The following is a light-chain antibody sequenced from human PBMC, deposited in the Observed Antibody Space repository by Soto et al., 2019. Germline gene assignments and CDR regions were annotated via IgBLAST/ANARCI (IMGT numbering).Light chain of an antibody. J-gene: IGKJ2*01. CDR3: QQYGYSPYT. CDR2: GAS. Sequence: EIVLTQSPGTLSLSPGESATLSCRASQSVDNNYVAWYQQKPGQAPTLLIHGASYRAAGIPDRFSGSGSGTDFTLTISRLEPEDFAVFHCQQYGYSPYTFGQGTKLEI. V-gene: IGKV3-20*01. CDR1: QSVDNNY.